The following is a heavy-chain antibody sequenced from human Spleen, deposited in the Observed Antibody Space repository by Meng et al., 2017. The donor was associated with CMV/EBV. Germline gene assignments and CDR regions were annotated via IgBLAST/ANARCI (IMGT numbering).Heavy chain of an antibody. Sequence: SGFTVTSSYMSWVRQAPGQGLEWVSVIYGGGSTYYADSVKGRFTISRDHSRNTLYLQMNSLRAEDTALYFCARDPPIYSGSGNFSGPWGQGTLVTVSS. D-gene: IGHD3-10*01. J-gene: IGHJ5*02. CDR1: GFTVTSSY. V-gene: IGHV3-66*02. CDR2: IYGGGST. CDR3: ARDPPIYSGSGNFSGP.